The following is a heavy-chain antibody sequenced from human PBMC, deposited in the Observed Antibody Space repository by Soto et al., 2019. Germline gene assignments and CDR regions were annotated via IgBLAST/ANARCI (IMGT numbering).Heavy chain of an antibody. Sequence: SETLSLTCTVSGGSISSSSYYWGWIRQPPGKGLEWIGSIYYSGSTYYNPSLKSRVTISVDTSKNQFSLKLSSVTAADTAVYYCARRMGSSWEYNWFDPWGQGTLVTVS. CDR3: ARRMGSSWEYNWFDP. J-gene: IGHJ5*02. V-gene: IGHV4-39*01. D-gene: IGHD6-13*01. CDR2: IYYSGST. CDR1: GGSISSSSYY.